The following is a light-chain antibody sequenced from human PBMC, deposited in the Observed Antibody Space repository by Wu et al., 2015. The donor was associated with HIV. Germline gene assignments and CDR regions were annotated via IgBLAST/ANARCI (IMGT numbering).Light chain of an antibody. Sequence: VIWMTQSPTLLSASPGDRVTIRCRPSQDISGSLAWYQQKPGKAPDLLIYDTSISQSGVPSRFSGSGSGTDFNLTIDCLQSEDFATYFCQQYYNFPLTFGGGPRWRP. CDR1: QDISGS. CDR2: DTS. V-gene: IGKV1D-8*01. CDR3: QQYYNFPLT. J-gene: IGKJ4*01.